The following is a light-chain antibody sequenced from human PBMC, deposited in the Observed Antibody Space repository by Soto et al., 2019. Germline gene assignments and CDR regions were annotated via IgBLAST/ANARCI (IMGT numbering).Light chain of an antibody. CDR3: LQDYTYPWT. J-gene: IGKJ1*01. V-gene: IGKV1-6*01. CDR1: QGISNE. Sequence: TITCRASQGISNELGWYQQRPGKAPKVLIYGASNLQSGVPSRFSGSASGTDFTLTISSLQPEDFATYYCLQDYTYPWTFGQGTKVDIK. CDR2: GAS.